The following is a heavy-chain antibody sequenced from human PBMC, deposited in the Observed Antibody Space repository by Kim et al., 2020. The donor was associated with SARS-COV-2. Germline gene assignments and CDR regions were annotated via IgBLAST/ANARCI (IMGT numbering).Heavy chain of an antibody. D-gene: IGHD3-10*01. Sequence: GGSLRLSCAASGFTFSSYAMSWVRQAPGKGLEWVSAISGSGGSTYYADSVKGRFTISRDNSKNTLYLQMNSLRAEDTAVYYCAKERLLWFGELTYLDYWGQGTLVTVSS. J-gene: IGHJ4*02. V-gene: IGHV3-23*01. CDR1: GFTFSSYA. CDR2: ISGSGGST. CDR3: AKERLLWFGELTYLDY.